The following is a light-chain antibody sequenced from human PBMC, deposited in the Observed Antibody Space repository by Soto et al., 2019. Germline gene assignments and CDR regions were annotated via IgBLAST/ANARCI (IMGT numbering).Light chain of an antibody. Sequence: DIQMTQSPSSLSASVGDRVTITCRASQSISTFLNWYHQKPGQAPKLLIYAASSLQSGVPSRFIGSGSGTDFTLTINSLQPEDFATYFCQQSSSTPFTFGPGTKVDIK. V-gene: IGKV1-39*01. J-gene: IGKJ3*01. CDR3: QQSSSTPFT. CDR2: AAS. CDR1: QSISTF.